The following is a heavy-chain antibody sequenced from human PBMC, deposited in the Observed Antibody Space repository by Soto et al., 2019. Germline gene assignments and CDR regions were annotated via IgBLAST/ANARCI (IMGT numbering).Heavy chain of an antibody. CDR3: AEDLYSGTSHPDY. CDR2: IPYDGSNK. D-gene: IGHD1-26*01. J-gene: IGHJ4*02. CDR1: GFTFNSYG. Sequence: GGSLRLSCAASGFTFNSYGMHWVRQAPGKGLDWVAAIPYDGSNKYYADSVKGRFTISRDNSKNTLYVEMSSLRAEDTAVYYCAEDLYSGTSHPDYWRQGTLVTVSS. V-gene: IGHV3-30*18.